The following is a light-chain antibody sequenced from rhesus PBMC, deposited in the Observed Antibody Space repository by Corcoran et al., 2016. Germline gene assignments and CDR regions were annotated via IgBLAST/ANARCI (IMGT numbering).Light chain of an antibody. V-gene: IGKV1-21*01. Sequence: DIQMTQSPSSLSASVGARVTITCRASQGITNDLAWYQQTRGETPKLLIYEASSLQSVIPSRFSGSGSGTEFTITISSLQSDEFATYYCQHYYSSPFTFSPGTKLDIK. CDR2: EAS. CDR1: QGITND. CDR3: QHYYSSPFT. J-gene: IGKJ3*01.